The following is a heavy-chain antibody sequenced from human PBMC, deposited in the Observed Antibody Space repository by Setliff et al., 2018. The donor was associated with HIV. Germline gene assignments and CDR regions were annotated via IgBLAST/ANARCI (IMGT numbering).Heavy chain of an antibody. Sequence: KTSETLSLTCVVYNGSFSGHYWSWIRQPPGKGLEWIGEINHSGSPNYNSSLKSRVTISLDTSKNQFSLKLSSVTAADTAVYYCASLLSRGYYYDRSGYSYRDHWGQGTLVTVSS. J-gene: IGHJ4*02. CDR3: ASLLSRGYYYDRSGYSYRDH. V-gene: IGHV4-34*01. CDR2: INHSGSP. CDR1: NGSFSGHY. D-gene: IGHD3-22*01.